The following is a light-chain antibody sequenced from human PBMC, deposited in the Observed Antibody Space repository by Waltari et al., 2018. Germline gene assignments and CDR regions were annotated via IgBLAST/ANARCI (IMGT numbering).Light chain of an antibody. CDR3: SSYTSSSPWV. CDR2: EVS. V-gene: IGLV2-14*01. J-gene: IGLJ3*02. Sequence: QSALTQPASVSGSPGQSHTISSTGHSSDVGGYNYISWYQQHPGKAPKLMLYEVSNPPSGVSNRFSGSKSGNTASLTISGLQAEDEADYYCSSYTSSSPWVFGGGTKLTVL. CDR1: SSDVGGYNY.